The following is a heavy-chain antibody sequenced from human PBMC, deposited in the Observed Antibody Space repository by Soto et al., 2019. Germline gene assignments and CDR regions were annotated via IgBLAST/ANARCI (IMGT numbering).Heavy chain of an antibody. V-gene: IGHV3-30-3*01. CDR3: ARYYPPLNTRVRGVPFDY. CDR2: ISYDGSNK. J-gene: IGHJ4*02. CDR1: GFTFSSYA. D-gene: IGHD3-10*01. Sequence: QVQLVESGGGVVQPGRSLRLSCAASGFTFSSYAMHWVRQAPGKGLEWVAVISYDGSNKYYADSVKGRLTISRVNSKNTLYLQKNSLRAEDTAVYYCARYYPPLNTRVRGVPFDYWGQGTLVTVSS.